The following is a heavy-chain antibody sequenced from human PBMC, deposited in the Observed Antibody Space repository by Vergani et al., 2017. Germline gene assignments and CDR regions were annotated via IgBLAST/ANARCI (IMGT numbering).Heavy chain of an antibody. CDR1: GFTFSSYS. CDR2: ISSSSTI. J-gene: IGHJ5*02. D-gene: IGHD2-2*02. Sequence: EVQLVESGGGLVQPGGSLRLSCAASGFTFSSYSMNWVRQAPGKGLEWVSYISSSSTIYYADSVKGRFTISRDNAKNSLYLQMNSLRAEDTAVYYCARVSGYCSSTSCYTADWFDPWGQGTLVTVSS. CDR3: ARVSGYCSSTSCYTADWFDP. V-gene: IGHV3-48*01.